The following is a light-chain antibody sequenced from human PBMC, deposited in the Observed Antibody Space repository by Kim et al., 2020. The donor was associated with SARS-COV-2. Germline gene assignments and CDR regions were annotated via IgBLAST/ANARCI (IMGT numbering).Light chain of an antibody. CDR3: HQSYSTRFT. CDR1: QSIDTY. Sequence: AAVEDTVTTTCRASQSIDTYLNWYQQKPGKAPKLLIYAASSLQSGVPSRFSGSGSGTVFTLTISSLQPEDFATYYCHQSYSTRFTFGPGTKVDIK. J-gene: IGKJ3*01. CDR2: AAS. V-gene: IGKV1-39*01.